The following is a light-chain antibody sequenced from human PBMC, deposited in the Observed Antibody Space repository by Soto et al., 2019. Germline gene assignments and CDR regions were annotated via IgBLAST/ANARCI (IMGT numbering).Light chain of an antibody. J-gene: IGKJ1*01. V-gene: IGKV1-5*03. CDR1: QSISSW. CDR2: KAS. Sequence: DIQMTQSPSTLSASVGDRVTITCRASQSISSWLAWYQQKPGKAPKLLIYKASSLESGVPSRFSGSGSGTEFTLTISSLQPDDFATYYGQQYNSYSRKFGRGTKVEIK. CDR3: QQYNSYSRK.